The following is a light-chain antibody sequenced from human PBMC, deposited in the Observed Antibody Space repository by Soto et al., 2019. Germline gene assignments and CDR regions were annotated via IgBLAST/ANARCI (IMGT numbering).Light chain of an antibody. CDR2: KAS. V-gene: IGKV1-5*03. Sequence: DIQMTQSPSTLSGYVGDRVTITYRASQTISSWLAWYQQKPGKAPKLLSYKASTLKSGVPSRFSGSGSGTEFTLTISSLQPDDFATYYCQQSYSTPITFGQGTRLEIK. CDR1: QTISSW. J-gene: IGKJ5*01. CDR3: QQSYSTPIT.